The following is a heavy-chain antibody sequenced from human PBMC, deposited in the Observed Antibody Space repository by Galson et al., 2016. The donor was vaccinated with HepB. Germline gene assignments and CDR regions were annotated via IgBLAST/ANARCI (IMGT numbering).Heavy chain of an antibody. D-gene: IGHD6-13*01. Sequence: SLRLSCAASGFTFSSFAMSWVRQAPGKGLEWASVISGSGSDTIYADSVRGRFTISRDNSESMLYLEMNSLRADDRAVYYCAKRMSYSFAYWGQGTLVTVSS. V-gene: IGHV3-23*01. CDR2: ISGSGSDT. CDR1: GFTFSSFA. CDR3: AKRMSYSFAY. J-gene: IGHJ4*02.